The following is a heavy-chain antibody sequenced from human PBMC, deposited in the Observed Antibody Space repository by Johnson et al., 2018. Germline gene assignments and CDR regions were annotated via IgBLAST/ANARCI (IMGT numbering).Heavy chain of an antibody. CDR3: AKAGNDAFDF. J-gene: IGHJ3*01. Sequence: VELVQGGGGLVQPGGSLRLCCAASGFTFSSYAMTWVRQAPGKGPEWVSTISGITYYADSVKVPFTISRDNSKNTLYLKMNSLRAEDTAVYYCAKAGNDAFDFWGQGTMVTVSS. CDR1: GFTFSSYA. V-gene: IGHV3-23*04. CDR2: ISGIT.